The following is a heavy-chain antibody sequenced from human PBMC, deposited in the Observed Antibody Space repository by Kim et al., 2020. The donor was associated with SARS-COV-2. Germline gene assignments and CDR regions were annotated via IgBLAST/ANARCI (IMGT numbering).Heavy chain of an antibody. CDR3: TTFLWFGELAYRPFDY. J-gene: IGHJ4*02. D-gene: IGHD3-10*01. Sequence: PVKVIFTISRDDSKNTLYLQMNSLKTEDTAVYYCTTFLWFGELAYRPFDYWGQGTLVTVSS. V-gene: IGHV3-15*01.